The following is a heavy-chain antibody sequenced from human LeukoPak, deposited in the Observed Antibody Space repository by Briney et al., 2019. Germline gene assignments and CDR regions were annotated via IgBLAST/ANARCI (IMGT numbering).Heavy chain of an antibody. Sequence: ASVKVSCRASGYTFNTYDMNWVRQATGQGLEWMGYINPNNGGTNSAQKFQGRVTMTRDTSISTTYMELNRLGSDDTAVYYCTRRFMNSSEGFDYWGQGTLVTVSS. J-gene: IGHJ4*02. D-gene: IGHD6-6*01. CDR2: INPNNGGT. CDR1: GYTFNTYD. V-gene: IGHV1-2*02. CDR3: TRRFMNSSEGFDY.